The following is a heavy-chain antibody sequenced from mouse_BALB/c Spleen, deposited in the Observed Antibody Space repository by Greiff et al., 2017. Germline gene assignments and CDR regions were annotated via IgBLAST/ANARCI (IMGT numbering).Heavy chain of an antibody. Sequence: QVQLKQPGAELVKPGASVKLSCKASGYTFTSYWMHWVKQRPGQGLEWIGEINPSNGRTNYNEKFKSKATLTVDKSSSTAYMQLSSLTSEDSAVYYCARDGRWYFDVWGAGTTVTVSS. D-gene: IGHD2-3*01. CDR1: GYTFTSYW. CDR3: ARDGRWYFDV. V-gene: IGHV1S81*02. J-gene: IGHJ1*01. CDR2: INPSNGRT.